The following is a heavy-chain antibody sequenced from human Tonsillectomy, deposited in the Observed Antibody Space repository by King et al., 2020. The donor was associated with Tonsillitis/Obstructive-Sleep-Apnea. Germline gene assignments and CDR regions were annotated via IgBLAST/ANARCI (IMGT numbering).Heavy chain of an antibody. Sequence: QLQESGPGLVKPSETLSLTCTVSGGSISSYYWSWIRQPPGKGLEWSGYIHYSGSTNYNPSLKSRVTISVDTSKNQFSLKLSSVTAADTAVYYCARDMVLEAGGDAFDIWGQGTMVTVSS. J-gene: IGHJ3*02. V-gene: IGHV4-59*01. CDR2: IHYSGST. CDR1: GGSISSYY. CDR3: ARDMVLEAGGDAFDI. D-gene: IGHD2-8*01.